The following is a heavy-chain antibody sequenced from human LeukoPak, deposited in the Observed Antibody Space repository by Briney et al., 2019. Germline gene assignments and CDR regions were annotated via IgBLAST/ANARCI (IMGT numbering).Heavy chain of an antibody. CDR3: AKHGSQRSWYGYMDV. J-gene: IGHJ6*03. D-gene: IGHD6-13*01. V-gene: IGHV3-43*01. CDR1: GFTFDDFT. Sequence: PGGSLRLSCAGSGFTFDDFTMHWVRQSPGKGLESVSLISWDGGTTFYAGSVKGRFTISRDNSKNSLFLQMNSLKSEDSGLYYCAKHGSQRSWYGYMDVWGKGTTVTVSS. CDR2: ISWDGGTT.